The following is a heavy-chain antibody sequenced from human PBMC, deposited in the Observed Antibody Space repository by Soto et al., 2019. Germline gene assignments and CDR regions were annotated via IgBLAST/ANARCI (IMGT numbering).Heavy chain of an antibody. CDR2: INHSGST. J-gene: IGHJ4*02. D-gene: IGHD5-12*01. Sequence: QVQLQQWGAGLLKPSETLSLTCAVYGGSFSGYYWSWIRQPPGKGLEWIGEINHSGSTNYNPSLKSRVTRSVDTSKNQFSLKLSSVTAADTAVYYCARGGGYVGADYWGQGTLVTVSS. V-gene: IGHV4-34*01. CDR3: ARGGGYVGADY. CDR1: GGSFSGYY.